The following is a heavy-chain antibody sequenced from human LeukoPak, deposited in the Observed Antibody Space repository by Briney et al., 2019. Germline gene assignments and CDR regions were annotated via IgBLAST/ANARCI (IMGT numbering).Heavy chain of an antibody. V-gene: IGHV3-30*03. CDR2: ISYDGSNK. D-gene: IGHD6-19*01. CDR3: LKKQWLGSAGYYYGMDV. J-gene: IGHJ6*02. CDR1: GFTFSSYD. Sequence: PGGSLRLSCAASGFTFSSYDMSWVRQAPGKGLEWVAVISYDGSNKYYADSVKGRFTISRDNSKNTLYLQMNSLRAEDTAVYYCLKKQWLGSAGYYYGMDVWGQGATVTVSS.